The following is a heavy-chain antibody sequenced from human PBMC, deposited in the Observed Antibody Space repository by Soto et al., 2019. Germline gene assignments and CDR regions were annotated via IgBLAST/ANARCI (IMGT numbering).Heavy chain of an antibody. CDR2: IVVGSGNT. D-gene: IGHD3-10*01. J-gene: IGHJ6*02. CDR3: AADLITMVRGVSYYGMDV. CDR1: GFTFTSSA. Sequence: ASVKVSCKASGFTFTSSAVQWVRQARGQRLEWIGWIVVGSGNTNYAQKFQERVTTTRDMSTSTAYMELSSLRSEDTAVYYCAADLITMVRGVSYYGMDVWGQGTTVTVSS. V-gene: IGHV1-58*01.